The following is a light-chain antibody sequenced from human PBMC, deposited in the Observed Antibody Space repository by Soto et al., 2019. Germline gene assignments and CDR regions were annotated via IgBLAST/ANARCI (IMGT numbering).Light chain of an antibody. J-gene: IGKJ2*01. CDR3: QQYNNCPLYT. CDR1: QSVSSN. V-gene: IGKV3-15*01. Sequence: ERVMTQSPATLSVSPGERATLSCRASQSVSSNLAWYQQKPGQAPRLLIYSASTRATGIPARFSGSGFGTEFTLTISSLQSEDFAVYYCQQYNNCPLYTFGQGTKLEIK. CDR2: SAS.